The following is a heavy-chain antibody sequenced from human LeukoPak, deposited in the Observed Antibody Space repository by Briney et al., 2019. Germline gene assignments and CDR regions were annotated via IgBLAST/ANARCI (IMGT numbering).Heavy chain of an antibody. CDR3: ARELFYGSRNDYPDFDY. CDR1: GFTFNSYA. CDR2: ISYDGSDK. V-gene: IGHV3-30*04. Sequence: GRSLRLSCAASGFTFNSYAMHWVRQAPGKGLEWVAVISYDGSDKYYADSVKGRFTASRDNSKNTLYLQMNSLRTEDTAVYFCARELFYGSRNDYPDFDYWGQGTLVTVSP. J-gene: IGHJ4*02. D-gene: IGHD3-10*01.